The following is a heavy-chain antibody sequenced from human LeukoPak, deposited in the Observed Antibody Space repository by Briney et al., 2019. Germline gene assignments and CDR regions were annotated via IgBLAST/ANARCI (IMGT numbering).Heavy chain of an antibody. Sequence: PGGSLRLSCAASGFTFSSYGMHWVRQAPGKGLEWVASIKQDGSDEYYVDSVKGRFTISRDNAKNSLYLQMNSLRAEDTAVHYCARGRYSYGYWGQGTLVTASS. D-gene: IGHD5-18*01. CDR3: ARGRYSYGY. CDR1: GFTFSSYG. V-gene: IGHV3-7*01. CDR2: IKQDGSDE. J-gene: IGHJ4*02.